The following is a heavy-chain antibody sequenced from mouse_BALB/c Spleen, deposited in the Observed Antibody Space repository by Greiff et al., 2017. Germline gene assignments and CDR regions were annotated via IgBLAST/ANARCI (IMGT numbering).Heavy chain of an antibody. CDR3: ARVYYGNYEGVYWYFDV. Sequence: EVQLQQSGAELVKPGASVKLSCTASGFNIKDTYMHWVKQRPEQGLEWIGRIDPANGNTKYDPKFQGKATITADTSSNTAYLQLSSLTSEDTAVYYCARVYYGNYEGVYWYFDVWGAGTTVTVSS. D-gene: IGHD2-1*01. V-gene: IGHV14-3*02. CDR2: IDPANGNT. J-gene: IGHJ1*01. CDR1: GFNIKDTY.